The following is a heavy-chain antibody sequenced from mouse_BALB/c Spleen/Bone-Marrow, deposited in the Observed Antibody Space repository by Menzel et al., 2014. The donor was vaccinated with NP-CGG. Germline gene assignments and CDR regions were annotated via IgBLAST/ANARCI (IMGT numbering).Heavy chain of an antibody. V-gene: IGHV5-17*02. J-gene: IGHJ2*01. CDR1: GFTFSSFG. CDR3: ARSGSSSGYFDY. CDR2: ISSGSSTI. D-gene: IGHD1-1*01. Sequence: EVQLQASGGGLVQPGGFGKLSCEASGFTFSSFGMHWVRQAPERGLEWVAYISSGSSTIFYADTVKGRFTIPRDNPKNTLVLQMTRLRSEDTDMYYCARSGSSSGYFDYRVQGTTRPASS.